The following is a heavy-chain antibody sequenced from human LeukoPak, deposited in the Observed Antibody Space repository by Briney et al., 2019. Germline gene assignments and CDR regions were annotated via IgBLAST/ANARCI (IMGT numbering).Heavy chain of an antibody. CDR1: GGSITNYF. D-gene: IGHD3-3*01. V-gene: IGHV4-59*01. Sequence: SETLSLTCSVSGGSITNYFWSWIRQPPGKGLEWIGYILYSGSTNYNPSLKSRVTISVDTSKNQFSLKLSSVTAADTAVYYCARVYYDFWSGSSNWFDPWGQGTLVTVSS. CDR2: ILYSGST. CDR3: ARVYYDFWSGSSNWFDP. J-gene: IGHJ5*02.